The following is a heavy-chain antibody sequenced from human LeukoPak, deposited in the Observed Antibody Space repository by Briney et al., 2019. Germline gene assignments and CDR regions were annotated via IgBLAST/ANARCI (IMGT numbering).Heavy chain of an antibody. V-gene: IGHV4-31*03. D-gene: IGHD2-2*01. CDR3: VRVGDCTSAACHDTRFDP. J-gene: IGHJ5*02. CDR1: GGSISSGGYY. CDR2: IYHSGNT. Sequence: PSETLSLTCTVSGGSISSGGYYWSWIRQLPGKGLVWIGYIYHSGNTVYKPSLRSRVTMSVDTSKNQFSLKLSSVTAADTGVYYCVRVGDCTSAACHDTRFDPWGQETLVTVSS.